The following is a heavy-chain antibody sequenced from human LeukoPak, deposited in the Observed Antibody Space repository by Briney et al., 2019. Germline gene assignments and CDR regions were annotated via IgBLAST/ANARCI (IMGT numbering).Heavy chain of an antibody. J-gene: IGHJ3*01. CDR3: ARPRLFKGVFDD. D-gene: IGHD2-8*01. CDR2: IWHDENNK. V-gene: IGHV3-33*01. CDR1: GFTFSSYG. Sequence: GGSLRLSCATSGFTFSSYGMNWVRQAPGKGLEWVALIWHDENNKFYADSVKGRFTISRDNSKDTLFLQMNSLRAEDTAVYYCARPRLFKGVFDDWGQGTMVTVS.